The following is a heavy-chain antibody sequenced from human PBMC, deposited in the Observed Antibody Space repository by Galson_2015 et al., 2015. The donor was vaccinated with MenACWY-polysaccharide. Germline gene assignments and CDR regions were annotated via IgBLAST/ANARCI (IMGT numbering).Heavy chain of an antibody. Sequence: SLRLSCAASGFTFSNYAMSWVRQAPGKGLEWVSSVTASAASTYYADSVKGRFTISRDNSKSTLYLQMNSLRVEDTAVYYRAQDRLRPLGRDDFWGQGTLVTVSS. CDR2: VTASAAST. D-gene: IGHD3-16*01. CDR3: AQDRLRPLGRDDF. V-gene: IGHV3-23*01. J-gene: IGHJ4*02. CDR1: GFTFSNYA.